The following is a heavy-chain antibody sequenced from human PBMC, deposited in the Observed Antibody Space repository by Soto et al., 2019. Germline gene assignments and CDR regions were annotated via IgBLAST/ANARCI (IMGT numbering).Heavy chain of an antibody. CDR3: AGKAPYSSSSADAFDI. Sequence: PGGSLGLSCAAYGFSFSNVWMRWVRQAPGKGLEWVGRSKSKTAGGTTDYAAPLKGRFTISRDDSENTLYLQMNSLKIEDTAVYYCAGKAPYSSSSADAFDIWGQGTVVTVSS. J-gene: IGHJ3*02. V-gene: IGHV3-15*05. CDR2: SKSKTAGGTT. D-gene: IGHD6-6*01. CDR1: GFSFSNVW.